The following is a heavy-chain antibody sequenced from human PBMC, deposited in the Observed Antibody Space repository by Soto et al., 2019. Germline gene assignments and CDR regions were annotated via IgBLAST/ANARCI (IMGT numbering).Heavy chain of an antibody. Sequence: QVQLVQSGAEVKKPGASVKVSCKASGYTFTSYDINWVRQATGQGLEWMGWMNPNSGNTGYAQKFQGRVTMTRNNSISTAYMELSSLGSEYTAVYYCARTPKYSSGWTYYYYGMDVWGQGTTVTVSS. CDR1: GYTFTSYD. CDR3: ARTPKYSSGWTYYYYGMDV. D-gene: IGHD6-19*01. V-gene: IGHV1-8*01. J-gene: IGHJ6*02. CDR2: MNPNSGNT.